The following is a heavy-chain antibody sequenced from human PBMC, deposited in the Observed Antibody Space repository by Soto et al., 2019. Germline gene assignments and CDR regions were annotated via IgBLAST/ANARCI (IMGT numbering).Heavy chain of an antibody. CDR3: ARGSRYFDWLLALDY. CDR1: GFTFSDHY. V-gene: IGHV3-72*01. D-gene: IGHD3-9*01. Sequence: EVQLVESGGGLVQPGGSLRLSCAASGFTFSDHYMDWVRQAPGKGLEWVGRTRNKANSYTTEYAASVKGRFTISRDDSKNSLYLQMNSLKTEDTAVYYCARGSRYFDWLLALDYWGQGTLVTASS. J-gene: IGHJ4*02. CDR2: TRNKANSYTT.